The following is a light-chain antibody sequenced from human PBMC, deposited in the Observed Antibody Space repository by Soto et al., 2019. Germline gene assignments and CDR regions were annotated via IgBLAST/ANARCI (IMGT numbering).Light chain of an antibody. Sequence: EIVMTQSPVTLSVSPGERATLSCRAGQSVSSNLAWYQQEPGQAPRLLIYGASTRATGIPARFSGSGSGTAFTLNISSLQSEDFAVYYCQQYNDWPRTFGQGTKVEIK. J-gene: IGKJ1*01. V-gene: IGKV3-15*01. CDR3: QQYNDWPRT. CDR1: QSVSSN. CDR2: GAS.